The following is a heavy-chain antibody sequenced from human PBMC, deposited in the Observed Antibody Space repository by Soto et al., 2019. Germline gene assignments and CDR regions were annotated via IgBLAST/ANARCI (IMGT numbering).Heavy chain of an antibody. J-gene: IGHJ6*02. Sequence: SETLSLSCTVSGGSISSSSYYWGWIRQPPGKGLEWIGSIYYSGSTYYNPSLKSRVTISVDTSKNQFSLKLSSVTAADTAVYYCARHGVIAAAGTDYYYGMGVWGQGTTVTVS. D-gene: IGHD6-13*01. CDR3: ARHGVIAAAGTDYYYGMGV. CDR2: IYYSGST. V-gene: IGHV4-39*01. CDR1: GGSISSSSYY.